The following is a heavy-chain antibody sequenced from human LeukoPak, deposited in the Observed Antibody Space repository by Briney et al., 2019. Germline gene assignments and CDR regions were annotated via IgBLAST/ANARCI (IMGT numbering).Heavy chain of an antibody. CDR2: INPNSTGT. V-gene: IGHV1-2*02. CDR1: GYTFSGHH. Sequence: ASVKVSCKASGYTFSGHHMHWVRQAPGQGLEWMGWINPNSTGTNYAQKFQGRVTMTRDMSISTAYMELSRLRSDDTAVYYCARDPPEYSGSYYGPTYYFDYWGQGTLVTVSS. CDR3: ARDPPEYSGSYYGPTYYFDY. D-gene: IGHD1-26*01. J-gene: IGHJ4*02.